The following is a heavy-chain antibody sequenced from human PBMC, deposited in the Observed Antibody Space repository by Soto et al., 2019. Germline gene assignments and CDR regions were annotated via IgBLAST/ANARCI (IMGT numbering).Heavy chain of an antibody. D-gene: IGHD3-22*01. Sequence: WTWLRQSPGQGLEWIGYIYYSGSTNYNPSLRSRVTISVDTSKNQFSLKLSSVTAADTAVYYCARPRNYYDGAFDIWGQGTRVTVSS. J-gene: IGHJ3*02. CDR3: ARPRNYYDGAFDI. V-gene: IGHV4-61*07. CDR2: IYYSGST.